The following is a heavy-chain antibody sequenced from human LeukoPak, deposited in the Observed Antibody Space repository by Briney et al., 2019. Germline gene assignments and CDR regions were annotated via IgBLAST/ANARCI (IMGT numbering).Heavy chain of an antibody. J-gene: IGHJ4*02. D-gene: IGHD1-26*01. CDR3: ARSYSGSYQYFDY. CDR2: INPNSGGT. V-gene: IGHV1-2*02. CDR1: VYTFTGYY. Sequence: VASVKVSCKASVYTFTGYYMHRVRQAPGQGLEWMGWINPNSGGTNYAQKFQSRVTMTRDTSISTAYMELSTLRSDDTAVYYCARSYSGSYQYFDYWGQGTLVTVSS.